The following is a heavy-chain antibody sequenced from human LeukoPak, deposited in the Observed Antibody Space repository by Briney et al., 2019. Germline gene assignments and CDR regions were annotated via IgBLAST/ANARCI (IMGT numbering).Heavy chain of an antibody. V-gene: IGHV1-3*01. CDR3: ARGTTGAYYYYGMDV. Sequence: GASVKVSCKASGYTFTSYAMHWVRQAPGQRLEWMGWINAGNGNTKYSQKFQGRVTITRDTSASTAYMELSSLRSEDTAVYYCARGTTGAYYYYGMDVWGKGTTVTVSS. CDR2: INAGNGNT. D-gene: IGHD1-1*01. J-gene: IGHJ6*04. CDR1: GYTFTSYA.